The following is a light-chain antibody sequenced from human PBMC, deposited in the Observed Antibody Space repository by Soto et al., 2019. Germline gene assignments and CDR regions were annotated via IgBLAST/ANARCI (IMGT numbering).Light chain of an antibody. Sequence: DIQMTQSPSSVSASVGDRVTITCRASQRISIWLAWYQQKPGEAPKLLISEASTLQSGVSSRFSGSGSGTDFTLTISSLQPEDFATYYCQQANSFPLTFGGGTKVENK. V-gene: IGKV1-12*01. CDR3: QQANSFPLT. CDR1: QRISIW. J-gene: IGKJ4*01. CDR2: EAS.